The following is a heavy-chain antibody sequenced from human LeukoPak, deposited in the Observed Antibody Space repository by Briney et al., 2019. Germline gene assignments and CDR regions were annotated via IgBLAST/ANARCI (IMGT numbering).Heavy chain of an antibody. J-gene: IGHJ4*02. CDR3: TTVAAAGQIDY. CDR2: IKSKSDGGTT. D-gene: IGHD6-13*01. Sequence: GGSLRLSCAALGFTFSSYAMTWVRQAPGKGLEWVGRIKSKSDGGTTDYPAPVKGRFTISRDDSKNTLYLQMNSLKTEDTAVYYCTTVAAAGQIDYWGQGTLVTVSS. V-gene: IGHV3-15*01. CDR1: GFTFSSYA.